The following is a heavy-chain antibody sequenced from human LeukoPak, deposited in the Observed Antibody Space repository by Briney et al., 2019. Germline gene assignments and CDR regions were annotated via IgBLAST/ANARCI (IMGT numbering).Heavy chain of an antibody. CDR1: AFTFSRYG. CDR3: ASQYSSGWPFSAEYFQH. Sequence: PGGSLRLSCAASAFTFSRYGMHWVRQAPGKGLEWVAFIRYDGSNKYYADSVKGRFTISRDNSKNTLYLQMNSLRAEDTAVYYCASQYSSGWPFSAEYFQHWGQGTLVTVSS. CDR2: IRYDGSNK. D-gene: IGHD6-19*01. J-gene: IGHJ1*01. V-gene: IGHV3-30*02.